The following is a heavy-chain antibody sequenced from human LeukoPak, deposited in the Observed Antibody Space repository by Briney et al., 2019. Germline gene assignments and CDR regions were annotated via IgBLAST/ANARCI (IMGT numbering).Heavy chain of an antibody. V-gene: IGHV1-18*04. D-gene: IGHD3-22*01. CDR2: ISAYNGNT. CDR1: GYTFTGYY. Sequence: WASVKVSCKASGYTFTGYYMHWVRQAPGQGLEWMGWISAYNGNTNYAQKLQGRVTITTDTATSTAYMEMRSLRSDDTAVYYCARSPVGYDSRGYLHYYYYYMDVWGKGTTVTISS. CDR3: ARSPVGYDSRGYLHYYYYYMDV. J-gene: IGHJ6*03.